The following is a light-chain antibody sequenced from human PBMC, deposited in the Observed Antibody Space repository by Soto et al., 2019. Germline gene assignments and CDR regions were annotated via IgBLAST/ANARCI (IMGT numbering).Light chain of an antibody. V-gene: IGKV2-28*01. J-gene: IGKJ4*01. CDR1: QNLLHSNGYSY. CDR2: LGS. CDR3: AQGLATPFT. Sequence: LLTQSPLSLPVIPGEPASISCRSSQNLLHSNGYSYLNWYLQKPGQSPQLLIYLGSNRASGVPDRFSGSGSGTDFTLTINRVEAEDVGLYFCAQGLATPFTFGGGTKVDIK.